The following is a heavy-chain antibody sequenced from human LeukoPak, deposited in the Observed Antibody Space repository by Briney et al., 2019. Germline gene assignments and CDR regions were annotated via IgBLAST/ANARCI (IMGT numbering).Heavy chain of an antibody. V-gene: IGHV4-4*02. Sequence: PSETLSLTCAVSGGSISSSNWWSWVRQPPGKGLEWIGEIYHSGSTNYNPSLKSRVTISVDKSKNQFSLKLSSVTAADTAVYYCARVTAAAGDYFDYWGQGTLVTVSS. CDR3: ARVTAAAGDYFDY. CDR2: IYHSGST. CDR1: GGSISSSNW. D-gene: IGHD6-13*01. J-gene: IGHJ4*02.